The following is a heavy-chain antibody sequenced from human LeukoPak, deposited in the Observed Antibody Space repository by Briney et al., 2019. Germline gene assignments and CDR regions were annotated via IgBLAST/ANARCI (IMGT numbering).Heavy chain of an antibody. D-gene: IGHD6-6*01. CDR3: ARSSISGTKXNXFDP. CDR1: GGSFSRHY. V-gene: IGHV4-59*11. J-gene: IGHJ5*02. Sequence: SETLSLTCTVSGGSFSRHYWSWVRQPPGKGLEWIGYIYYSGTTNYNPSLRSRVTISLDTSKNQFSLNLRSVTAADTAVYYCARSSISGTKXNXFDPWGQGTLVTVSS. CDR2: IYYSGTT.